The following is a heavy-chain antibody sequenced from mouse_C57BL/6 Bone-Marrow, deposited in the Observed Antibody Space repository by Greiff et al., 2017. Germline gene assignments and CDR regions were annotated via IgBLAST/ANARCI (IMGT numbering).Heavy chain of an antibody. J-gene: IGHJ1*03. CDR1: GFTFSDYG. V-gene: IGHV5-15*01. CDR2: ISNLAYSI. CDR3: ARDRGGVRGYFDG. Sequence: EVKLVESGGGLVQPGGSLKLSCAASGFTFSDYGMAWVRQAPRKGPEWVAFISNLAYSIYYADTVTGRFTISRENAKNTPYLEMSRLRSEDAAMYYCARDRGGVRGYFDGWGTGTTVTVSS.